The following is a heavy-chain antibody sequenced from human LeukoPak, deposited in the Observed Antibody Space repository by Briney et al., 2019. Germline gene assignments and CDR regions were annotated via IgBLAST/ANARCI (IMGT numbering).Heavy chain of an antibody. CDR2: IIPIFGTA. CDR3: ARGRSDQLLLSGWFDP. V-gene: IGHV1-69*13. CDR1: GYSLSSHA. D-gene: IGHD2-2*01. J-gene: IGHJ5*02. Sequence: ASVKVSCKTSGYSLSSHAMNWVRQAPGQGLEWMGGIIPIFGTANYAQKFQGRVTITADESTSTAYMELSSLRSEDTAVYYCARGRSDQLLLSGWFDPWGQGTLVTVSS.